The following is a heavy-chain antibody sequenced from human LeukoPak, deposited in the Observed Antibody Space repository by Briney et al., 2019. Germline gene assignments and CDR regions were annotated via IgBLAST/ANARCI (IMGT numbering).Heavy chain of an antibody. D-gene: IGHD4-17*01. J-gene: IGHJ5*02. CDR2: IIPIFGTA. V-gene: IGHV1-69*13. Sequence: SVKVSCKASGGTFSSYAISRVRQAPGQGLEWMGGIIPIFGTANYAQKFQGRVTITADESTSTAYMELSSLRSEDTAVYYCARDPKPTVTTFNWFDPWGQGTLVTVSS. CDR3: ARDPKPTVTTFNWFDP. CDR1: GGTFSSYA.